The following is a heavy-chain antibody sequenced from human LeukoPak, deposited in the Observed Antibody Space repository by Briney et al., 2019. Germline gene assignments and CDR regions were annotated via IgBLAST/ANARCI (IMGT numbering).Heavy chain of an antibody. CDR1: GFTLSSYA. Sequence: GGSLRLSCAASGFTLSSYAMSWVRQAPGKGLEWVSAISVSGNTYHADSVKGRFTISRDSSRNTLYLQMNRLRAEDAAVYYCAKAPVTTCSGAYCYPFDYWGQGTLVTVSS. CDR2: ISVSGNT. CDR3: AKAPVTTCSGAYCYPFDY. D-gene: IGHD2-21*01. V-gene: IGHV3-23*01. J-gene: IGHJ4*02.